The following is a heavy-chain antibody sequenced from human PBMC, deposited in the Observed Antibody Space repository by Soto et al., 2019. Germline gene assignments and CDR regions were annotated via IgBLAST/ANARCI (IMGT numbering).Heavy chain of an antibody. CDR2: INPSGGST. D-gene: IGHD2-15*01. CDR1: GYTFTSYY. J-gene: IGHJ4*02. Sequence: ASVKVSCKASGYTFTSYYMHWVRQAPGQGLGWMGIINPSGGSTSYAQKFQGRVTMTRDTSTSTVYMELSSLRSEDTAVYYCPRVRCSGGSCYLPALGYWGQGILVTVSS. V-gene: IGHV1-46*01. CDR3: PRVRCSGGSCYLPALGY.